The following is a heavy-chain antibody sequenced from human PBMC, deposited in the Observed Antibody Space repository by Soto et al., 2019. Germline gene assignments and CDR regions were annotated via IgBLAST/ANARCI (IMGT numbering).Heavy chain of an antibody. Sequence: SETLSLTCTVSGGSINSGGYYWSWIRQHPGKGLEWIGYIYYSGSTYYNPSLKSRVTISVDTSKNQFSLKLSSVTAADTAVYYCARDSLYGGNSVFDYWGQGTLVTVSS. D-gene: IGHD4-17*01. J-gene: IGHJ4*02. CDR2: IYYSGST. CDR3: ARDSLYGGNSVFDY. CDR1: GGSINSGGYY. V-gene: IGHV4-31*03.